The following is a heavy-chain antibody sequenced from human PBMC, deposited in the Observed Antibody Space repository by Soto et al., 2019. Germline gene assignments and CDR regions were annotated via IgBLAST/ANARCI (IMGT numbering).Heavy chain of an antibody. J-gene: IGHJ5*02. CDR1: GYTFTRYG. CDR2: ISAYNGNT. D-gene: IGHD1-20*01. Sequence: GASVKVFCKASGYTFTRYGLSWVRQAPGQGLEWMGWISAYNGNTNYAQKLQGRVTMTTDTSTSTAYMELRSLRSDDTAVYYCARQINYSWFDPWGQGTLVTVSS. CDR3: ARQINYSWFDP. V-gene: IGHV1-18*01.